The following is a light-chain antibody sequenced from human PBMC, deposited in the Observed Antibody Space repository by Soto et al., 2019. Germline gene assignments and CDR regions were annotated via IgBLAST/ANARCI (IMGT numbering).Light chain of an antibody. CDR3: SSYTSSATRL. J-gene: IGLJ2*01. CDR1: NSDVGGYNY. CDR2: DVN. V-gene: IGLV2-14*01. Sequence: QSALTQPASVSGSPGQPITISCTGTNSDVGGYNYVSWYQHHPGKVPKLILFDVNNRPSGVSDRFSGSKSGNTASLTISGLQAEDEVDYYCSSYTSSATRLFGGGTKLTVL.